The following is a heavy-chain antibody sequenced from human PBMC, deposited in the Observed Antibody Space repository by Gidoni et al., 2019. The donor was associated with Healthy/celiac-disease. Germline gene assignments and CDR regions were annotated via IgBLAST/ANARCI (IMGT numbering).Heavy chain of an antibody. CDR3: ARWAGDIVGAYYPDDY. CDR1: GYTFTGYY. V-gene: IGHV1-2*02. CDR2: INPNSGGT. Sequence: QVQLVQSGAEVKKPGASVKVSCKASGYTFTGYYMHWVRQAPGQGLEWMGLINPNSGGTNYAQKFQGRVTMTRDTSISTAYMELSRLRSDDTAVYYCARWAGDIVGAYYPDDYWGQGTLVTVSS. J-gene: IGHJ4*02. D-gene: IGHD1-26*01.